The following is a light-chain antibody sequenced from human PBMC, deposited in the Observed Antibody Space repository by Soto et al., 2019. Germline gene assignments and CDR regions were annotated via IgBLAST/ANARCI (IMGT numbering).Light chain of an antibody. Sequence: DIVMTQSPLSLPVTPGEPASISCRSSQSLLHSNGYNYLDWYLQKPGQSPQVLIYLGSNRASGXPXXFSGSGSGTDFTLKLSRVEAEDVGVYYCMQALQTPTFGGGTKVEIK. CDR3: MQALQTPT. J-gene: IGKJ4*01. CDR1: QSLLHSNGYNY. CDR2: LGS. V-gene: IGKV2-28*01.